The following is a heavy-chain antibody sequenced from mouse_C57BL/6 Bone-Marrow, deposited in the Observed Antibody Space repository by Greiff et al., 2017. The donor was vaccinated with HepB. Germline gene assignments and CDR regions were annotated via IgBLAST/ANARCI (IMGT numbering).Heavy chain of an antibody. CDR3: ASTTYGSSYPFDY. CDR2: IDPNSGGT. V-gene: IGHV1-72*01. D-gene: IGHD1-1*01. J-gene: IGHJ2*01. CDR1: GYTFTSYW. Sequence: VKLQQPGAELVKPGASVKLSCKASGYTFTSYWMHWVKQRPGRGLEWIGRIDPNSGGTKYNEKFKSKATLTVDKPSSTAYMQLSSLTSEDSAVYYCASTTYGSSYPFDYWGQGTTLTVSS.